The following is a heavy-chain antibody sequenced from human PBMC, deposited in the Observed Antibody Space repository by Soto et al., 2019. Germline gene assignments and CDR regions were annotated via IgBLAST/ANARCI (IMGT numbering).Heavy chain of an antibody. CDR1: GLTVSDNY. J-gene: IGHJ5*02. Sequence: PGGSLRLSCAASGLTVSDNYMSWVRQAPGKGLEWVSSIHPGGDTFYADSVKGRFSFSRDISKNTVYLQMNRLRLEDTAVYYCTRGRDQSKIRFDPWGQGTLVTVSS. V-gene: IGHV3-53*01. CDR3: TRGRDQSKIRFDP. CDR2: IHPGGDT. D-gene: IGHD2-2*01.